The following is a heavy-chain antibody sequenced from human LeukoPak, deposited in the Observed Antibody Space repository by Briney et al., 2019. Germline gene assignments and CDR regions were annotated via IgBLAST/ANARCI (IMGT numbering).Heavy chain of an antibody. V-gene: IGHV3-30*04. D-gene: IGHD3-22*01. CDR3: AREGIVVVTFIDY. Sequence: GGSLRLSCAASGFTFSGYAMHWVRQAPGKGLEWVAVISYDGSNKYYADSVKGRFTISRDNSKNTLYLQMNSLRAEDTAVYYCAREGIVVVTFIDYWGQGTLVTVSS. CDR1: GFTFSGYA. J-gene: IGHJ4*02. CDR2: ISYDGSNK.